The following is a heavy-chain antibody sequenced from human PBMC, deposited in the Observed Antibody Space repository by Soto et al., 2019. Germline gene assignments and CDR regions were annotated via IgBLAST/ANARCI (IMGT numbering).Heavy chain of an antibody. CDR2: ISGSGGST. CDR1: GFTFSSYA. D-gene: IGHD6-19*01. Sequence: EVQLLESGGGLVQPGRSLRLSCAASGFTFSSYAMSWVRQAPGKGLEWVSAISGSGGSTYYADSVKGRFTISRDNSKNTLYLKMNSLRAEDTAVYYCAASWGVDSSGWYYLDDWGQGTLVTVSS. V-gene: IGHV3-23*01. J-gene: IGHJ4*02. CDR3: AASWGVDSSGWYYLDD.